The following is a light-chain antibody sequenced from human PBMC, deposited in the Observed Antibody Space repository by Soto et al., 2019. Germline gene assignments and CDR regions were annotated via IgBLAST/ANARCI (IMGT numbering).Light chain of an antibody. Sequence: EIVLTQSPGTLSLSAGERATLSCRASQSVDNNYTAWYQQKLGQAPRLLVYGVSTRATGIPDRFSGSGSGTDFTPTISRLEPEDFAVYYYHQYISSSWTFGQGTQVEFK. CDR1: QSVDNNY. J-gene: IGKJ1*01. CDR3: HQYISSSWT. V-gene: IGKV3-20*01. CDR2: GVS.